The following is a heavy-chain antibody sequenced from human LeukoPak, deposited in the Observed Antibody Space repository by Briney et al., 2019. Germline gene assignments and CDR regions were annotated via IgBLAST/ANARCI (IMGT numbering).Heavy chain of an antibody. J-gene: IGHJ6*03. V-gene: IGHV3-15*01. CDR2: IKSKADGATI. CDR1: GFTSSNVW. D-gene: IGHD5/OR15-5a*01. Sequence: PGGSLRLSCAASGFTSSNVWMSWVRQAPGKGLEWVGRIKSKADGATIDYAEPVKDRFIISRDDSKNTLYLQMYSLKTEDTALYYCTTGVGCMDDWGKGTTVTVSS. CDR3: TTGVGCMDD.